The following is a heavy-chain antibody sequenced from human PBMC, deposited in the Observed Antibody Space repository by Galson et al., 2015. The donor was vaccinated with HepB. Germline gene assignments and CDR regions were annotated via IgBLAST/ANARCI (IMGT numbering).Heavy chain of an antibody. J-gene: IGHJ6*04. Sequence: SLRLSCAASGFTFSSYWMSWVRQAPGKGLEWVANIKQDGSEKYYVDSVKGRFTISRDNAKNSLHLQMNSLRAEDTAVYYCARDSSSWYYYYGMDVWGKGTTVTVSS. D-gene: IGHD6-13*01. CDR2: IKQDGSEK. CDR3: ARDSSSWYYYYGMDV. CDR1: GFTFSSYW. V-gene: IGHV3-7*03.